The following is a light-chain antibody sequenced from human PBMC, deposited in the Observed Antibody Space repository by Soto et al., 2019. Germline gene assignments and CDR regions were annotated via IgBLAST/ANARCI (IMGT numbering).Light chain of an antibody. Sequence: QSVLTQPPSVSEAPGQSVTISCTGSISNIGAGYEAHWYQQVPGTAPKLLIYENNNRPSGVPDRFSGSKSGTSASLAITGLQAEDEAEYYCQSYDSSLSGYVFGTGTKLTVL. CDR2: ENN. V-gene: IGLV1-40*01. CDR1: ISNIGAGYE. CDR3: QSYDSSLSGYV. J-gene: IGLJ1*01.